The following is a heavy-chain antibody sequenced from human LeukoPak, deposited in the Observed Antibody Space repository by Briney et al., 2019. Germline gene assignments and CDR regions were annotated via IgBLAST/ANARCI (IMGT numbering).Heavy chain of an antibody. CDR2: ISGSGVST. D-gene: IGHD4-17*01. J-gene: IGHJ2*01. Sequence: GGSLRLSCAASGYTFSSYAMSWVRQAPGKGLEWVSAISGSGVSTYYADSVKGRFTISRDNSKNTLFLQMNSLRAEDTAVYYCAKEDYGDIYWYFDLWGRGTLVTVSS. CDR3: AKEDYGDIYWYFDL. CDR1: GYTFSSYA. V-gene: IGHV3-23*01.